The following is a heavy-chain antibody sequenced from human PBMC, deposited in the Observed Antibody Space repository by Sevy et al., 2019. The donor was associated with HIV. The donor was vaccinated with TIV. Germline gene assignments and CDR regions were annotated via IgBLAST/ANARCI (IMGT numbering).Heavy chain of an antibody. D-gene: IGHD2-21*02. J-gene: IGHJ6*02. CDR3: ARLGAYCDGDCYPPSYYYYGMDV. CDR2: IYPGDSDT. V-gene: IGHV5-51*01. Sequence: GESLKISCKGSGYSFTSYWIGWVRQMPGKGLEWMGIIYPGDSDTRYSPSFQGQVTISADKSISTAYLQWSSLKASDTAMYYCARLGAYCDGDCYPPSYYYYGMDVWGQGTTVTVSS. CDR1: GYSFTSYW.